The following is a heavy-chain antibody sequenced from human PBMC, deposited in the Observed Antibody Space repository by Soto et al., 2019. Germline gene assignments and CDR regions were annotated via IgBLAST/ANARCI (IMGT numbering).Heavy chain of an antibody. J-gene: IGHJ5*02. V-gene: IGHV6-1*01. CDR3: ARDPQWELLGWFDP. CDR2: TYYRSKWYN. D-gene: IGHD1-26*01. CDR1: GDSVSSNSAA. Sequence: SQTLSLTCAISGDSVSSNSAAWNWIRQSPSRGLEWLGRTYYRSKWYNDYAVSVKNRITINPDTSKNQFSLQLNSVTPEDTAVYYCARDPQWELLGWFDPWGQGTLVTVSS.